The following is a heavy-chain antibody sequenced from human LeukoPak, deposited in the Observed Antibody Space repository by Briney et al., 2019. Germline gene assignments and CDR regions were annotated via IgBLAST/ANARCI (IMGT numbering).Heavy chain of an antibody. D-gene: IGHD6-6*01. CDR1: GYSFTSYW. V-gene: IGHV5-51*01. Sequence: GESLKISCKGSGYSFTSYWIGWVRQMPGKGLEWMGIIYPGDSDTRYSPSFQGQVTISADKSISTAYLQWSSLKASDTAMYYCERRYGLAARAETLKKYYFDYWGQGTLVTVSS. CDR2: IYPGDSDT. CDR3: ERRYGLAARAETLKKYYFDY. J-gene: IGHJ4*02.